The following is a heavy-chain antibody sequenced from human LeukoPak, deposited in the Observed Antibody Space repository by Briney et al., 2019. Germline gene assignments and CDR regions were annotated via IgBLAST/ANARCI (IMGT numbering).Heavy chain of an antibody. CDR3: ARPRGNSGYYFDY. Sequence: GESLKISCKGSGCSFTNYWIGWVRQMPGKGLEWMGIISPGDSDTRYSPSFQGQVTISADKSISTAYLQWSSLKASDTAIYYCARPRGNSGYYFDYWGQGTLVTVSS. V-gene: IGHV5-51*01. CDR1: GCSFTNYW. CDR2: ISPGDSDT. D-gene: IGHD4-23*01. J-gene: IGHJ4*02.